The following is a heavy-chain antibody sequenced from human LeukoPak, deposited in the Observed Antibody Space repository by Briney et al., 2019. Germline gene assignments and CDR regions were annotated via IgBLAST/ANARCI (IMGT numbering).Heavy chain of an antibody. D-gene: IGHD2-2*01. V-gene: IGHV1-8*01. J-gene: IGHJ6*03. CDR3: ARGEYQLLRYYYYYMDV. CDR1: GYTFTSYD. Sequence: GATVKVSCKASGYTFTSYDINWVRQATGQGLEWMGWMNPNSGNTGYAQKFQGRVTMTRNTSISTAYMELSSLRSEDTAVYYCARGEYQLLRYYYYYMDVWGKGTTVTVSS. CDR2: MNPNSGNT.